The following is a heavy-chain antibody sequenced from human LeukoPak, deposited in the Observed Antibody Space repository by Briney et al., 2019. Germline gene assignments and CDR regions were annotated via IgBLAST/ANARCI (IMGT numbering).Heavy chain of an antibody. CDR3: ARDSSVKSYVPGDFDY. Sequence: PGGSLRLSCAASGFTFSSYSMNWVRQAPGKGLEWVSSISSSSSYIYYADSVMGRFTISRDNAKNSLYLQMNSLRAEDTAVYYCARDSSVKSYVPGDFDYWGQGTMVTVSS. CDR1: GFTFSSYS. J-gene: IGHJ4*02. D-gene: IGHD7-27*01. V-gene: IGHV3-21*01. CDR2: ISSSSSYI.